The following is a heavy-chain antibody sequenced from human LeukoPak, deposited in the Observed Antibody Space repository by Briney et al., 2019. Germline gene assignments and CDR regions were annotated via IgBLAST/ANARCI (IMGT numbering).Heavy chain of an antibody. CDR1: GFTFSSYS. V-gene: IGHV3-21*04. D-gene: IGHD6-13*01. CDR3: AKGLIEGYSSSWYWIQPLDY. CDR2: ISSSSSYI. J-gene: IGHJ4*02. Sequence: GGSLRLSYAASGFTFSSYSMNWVRQAPGKGLEWVSSISSSSSYIYYADSVKGRFTISRDNSKNTLYLQMNSLRAEDTAVYYCAKGLIEGYSSSWYWIQPLDYWGQGTLVTVSS.